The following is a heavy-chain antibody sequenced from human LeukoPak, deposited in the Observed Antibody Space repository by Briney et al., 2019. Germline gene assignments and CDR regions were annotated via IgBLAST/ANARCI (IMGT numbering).Heavy chain of an antibody. J-gene: IGHJ4*02. CDR1: GFTVSSNY. V-gene: IGHV3-53*01. Sequence: GGSLRLSCAASGFTVSSNYMSWVRQAPGKGLEWVSVIYSGGTTYYADSVRGRFTISRDNSKNTLYLQMNSLRAEDTAVYYCAKESSLNHWGQGTLVTVSS. CDR2: IYSGGTT. D-gene: IGHD2-8*01. CDR3: AKESSLNH.